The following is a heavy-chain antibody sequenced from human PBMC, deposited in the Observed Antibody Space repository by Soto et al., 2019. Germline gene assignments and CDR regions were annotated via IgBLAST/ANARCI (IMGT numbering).Heavy chain of an antibody. Sequence: LRLSCAASGFTFSSYGMHWVRQAPGKGLEWVAVISYDGSNKYYADSVKGRFTISRDNSKNTLYLQMNSLRAEDTAVYYCAKDLRAAVYYYGMDVWGQGTTVTVSS. CDR1: GFTFSSYG. V-gene: IGHV3-30*18. D-gene: IGHD6-13*01. CDR3: AKDLRAAVYYYGMDV. J-gene: IGHJ6*02. CDR2: ISYDGSNK.